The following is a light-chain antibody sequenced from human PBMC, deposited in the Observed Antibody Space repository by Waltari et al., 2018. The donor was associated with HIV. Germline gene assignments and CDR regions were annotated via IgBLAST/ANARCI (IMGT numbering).Light chain of an antibody. CDR1: QDSRNS. V-gene: IGKV1-NL1*01. CDR3: QPYSSPPLT. CDR2: AVS. J-gene: IGKJ4*01. Sequence: DMQMTQSPSSLSASVGDRVTITCRASQDSRNSLAWYQQSPGQAPNLPLYAVSRFADGVPSRFSGSGSGTHYTLTISRLQPEDFASYYCQPYSSPPLTFGGGTTVE.